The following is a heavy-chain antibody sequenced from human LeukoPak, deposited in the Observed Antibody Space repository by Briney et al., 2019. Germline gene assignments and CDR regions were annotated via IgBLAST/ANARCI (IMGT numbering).Heavy chain of an antibody. D-gene: IGHD1-7*01. V-gene: IGHV4-39*01. J-gene: IGHJ4*02. Sequence: TSETLSLTCTVSGGSISSTNYFWGWIRQPPGKGLEWIGSFYYVGSTYYNSSLKSRVTLSMDTSKSQFSLKLNSVTAADTAVYYCARGDMTGTNFDFWGQGTLVTVSS. CDR1: GGSISSTNYF. CDR3: ARGDMTGTNFDF. CDR2: FYYVGST.